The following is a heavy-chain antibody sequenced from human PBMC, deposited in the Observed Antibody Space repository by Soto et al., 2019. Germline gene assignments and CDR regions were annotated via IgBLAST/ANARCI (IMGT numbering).Heavy chain of an antibody. CDR1: GFPFSSYG. CDR3: ASSIN. J-gene: IGHJ4*02. CDR2: IWYDGSNK. Sequence: GGSLRLSXAASGFPFSSYGMHWVRQAPGKGLDWVAVIWYDGSNKDYADSVKGRFTISRDNSKNTLFLQMNNLRVDVTAVYYCASSINWGQGTLVTVSS. V-gene: IGHV3-33*01.